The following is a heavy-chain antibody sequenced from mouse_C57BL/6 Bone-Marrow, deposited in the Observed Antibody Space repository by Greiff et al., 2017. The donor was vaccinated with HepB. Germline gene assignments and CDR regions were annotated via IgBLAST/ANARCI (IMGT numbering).Heavy chain of an antibody. CDR1: GYTFTSYG. CDR2: IYPRSGNT. D-gene: IGHD2-13*01. CDR3: ARAVTAWFAY. J-gene: IGHJ3*01. Sequence: VHLVESGAELARPGASVKLSCKASGYTFTSYGISWVKQRTGQGLEWIGEIYPRSGNTYYNEKFKGKATLNADKSSSTAYMVLRSLTSEDSAVYFGARAVTAWFAYWGQGTLVTVSA. V-gene: IGHV1-81*01.